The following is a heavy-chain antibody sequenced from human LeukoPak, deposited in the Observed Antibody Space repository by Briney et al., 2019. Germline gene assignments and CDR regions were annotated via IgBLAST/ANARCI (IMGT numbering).Heavy chain of an antibody. CDR1: GYTFTGYY. CDR2: INPNSGGT. CDR3: ASRDGPQGGFDY. D-gene: IGHD5-24*01. J-gene: IGHJ4*02. V-gene: IGHV1-2*02. Sequence: ASVKVSCKASGYTFTGYYMHWVREASGQGLEWMGWINPNSGGTDYAQKSQGRVTMTRDTSISTAYMELNRLRSDDTAVYYCASRDGPQGGFDYWGQGTLVTVSS.